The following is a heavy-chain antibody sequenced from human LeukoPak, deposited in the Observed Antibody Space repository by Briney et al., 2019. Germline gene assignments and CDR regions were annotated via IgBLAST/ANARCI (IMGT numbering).Heavy chain of an antibody. CDR3: ARGRKYSYGYGAYGMDV. V-gene: IGHV4-34*01. J-gene: IGHJ6*02. CDR1: GGSFSGYY. CDR2: INHSGST. D-gene: IGHD5-18*01. Sequence: SETLSLTCAVYGGSFSGYYWSWIRQPPGKGLEWIGEINHSGSTNYNPSLKSRVTISVDTSKNQFSLKLSSVTAADTAVYYCARGRKYSYGYGAYGMDVWGQGNTVTVSS.